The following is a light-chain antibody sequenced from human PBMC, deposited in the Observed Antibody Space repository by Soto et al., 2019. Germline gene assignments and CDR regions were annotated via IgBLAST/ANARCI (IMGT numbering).Light chain of an antibody. V-gene: IGKV3-20*01. J-gene: IGKJ3*01. CDR1: QSVSDSY. CDR2: AS. Sequence: EIVLTQSPGTLSLSPGERATLSCRASQSVSDSYLAWYQQKPGQAPRLLIYASSRATGIPDRFSGSGSGTDFTLTISRLEPEDFAVYYCQHYGTSALFGPGTTMDIK. CDR3: QHYGTSAL.